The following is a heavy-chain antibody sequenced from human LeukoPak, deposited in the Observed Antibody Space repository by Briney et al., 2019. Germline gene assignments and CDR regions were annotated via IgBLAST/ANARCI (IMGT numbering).Heavy chain of an antibody. V-gene: IGHV4-39*01. D-gene: IGHD1-26*01. CDR1: GGSISSSSYY. CDR2: IYYSGST. Sequence: SETLSLTCTVSGGSISSSSYYWGWIRQPPGEGLEWIGSIYYSGSTYYNPSLKSRVIISVDTSKNQFSLKLSSVTAADTAVYYCARQKSGSYDYWGQGTLVTVSS. J-gene: IGHJ4*02. CDR3: ARQKSGSYDY.